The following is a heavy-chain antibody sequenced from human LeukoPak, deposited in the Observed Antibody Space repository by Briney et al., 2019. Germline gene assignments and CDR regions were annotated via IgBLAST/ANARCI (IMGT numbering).Heavy chain of an antibody. Sequence: GGSLRLSCATSGFTFSNYEMNWVRQTPGKGLEWVSYISSSGSSTYYADSVKGRFTISRDNAKSSLCLQMYSLRAGDTVVYYCAREDGSQLDYWGRGTLVTVSS. CDR1: GFTFSNYE. CDR3: AREDGSQLDY. V-gene: IGHV3-48*03. D-gene: IGHD1-26*01. CDR2: ISSSGSST. J-gene: IGHJ4*02.